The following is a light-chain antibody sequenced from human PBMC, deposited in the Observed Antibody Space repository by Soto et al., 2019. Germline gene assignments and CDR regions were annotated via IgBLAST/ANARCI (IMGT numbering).Light chain of an antibody. CDR3: SSYTSSSTLHWV. V-gene: IGLV2-14*01. CDR1: SSDVGAYNY. Sequence: QSALTQPASVSGSPGQSITISCTGTSSDVGAYNYVSWYQHHPGKAPKLMIYEVSNRPSGVSNRFSGSKSGNTASLTISGLQAEDEADYYCSSYTSSSTLHWVFGGGTKLTVL. J-gene: IGLJ3*02. CDR2: EVS.